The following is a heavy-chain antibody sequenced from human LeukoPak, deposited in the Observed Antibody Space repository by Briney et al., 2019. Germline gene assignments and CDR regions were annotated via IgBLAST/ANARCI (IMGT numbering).Heavy chain of an antibody. V-gene: IGHV1-2*02. CDR2: INPNSGGT. J-gene: IGHJ4*02. CDR1: GYTFTSYY. D-gene: IGHD3-10*01. CDR3: ARGEGRFGEFDFDS. Sequence: ASVKVSCKASGYTFTSYYMHWVRQAPGQGLEWMGWINPNSGGTNYAQKFQGRVTMTRDTSISTAYMELSRLISDDTAVFYCARGEGRFGEFDFDSWGQGTLVTVSS.